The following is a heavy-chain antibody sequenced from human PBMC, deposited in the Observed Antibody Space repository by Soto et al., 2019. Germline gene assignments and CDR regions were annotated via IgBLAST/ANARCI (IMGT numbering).Heavy chain of an antibody. D-gene: IGHD3-10*01. Sequence: PSETLSLTCTVSGGSISSYYWSWIRQPPGKGLEWIGYIYYSGSTNYNPSLKSRVTISVDTSKNQFSLKLSSVTAADTAVYYCARSLNYGSGSYLGYWGQGTLVTVSS. CDR3: ARSLNYGSGSYLGY. CDR1: GGSISSYY. CDR2: IYYSGST. V-gene: IGHV4-59*01. J-gene: IGHJ4*02.